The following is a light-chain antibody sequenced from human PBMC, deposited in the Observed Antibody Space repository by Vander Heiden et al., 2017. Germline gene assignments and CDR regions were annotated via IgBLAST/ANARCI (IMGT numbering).Light chain of an antibody. Sequence: QLTQSPSPFSASMGDRVNITCRASQGISTYLAWYQQKPGKAPKRLIYDASTLHSGVPSRFSGSGSGTGFTLTISSLQPEDFATYYCQQLNNFPVTFGGGTRVEV. CDR1: QGISTY. CDR2: DAS. CDR3: QQLNNFPVT. J-gene: IGKJ4*01. V-gene: IGKV1-9*01.